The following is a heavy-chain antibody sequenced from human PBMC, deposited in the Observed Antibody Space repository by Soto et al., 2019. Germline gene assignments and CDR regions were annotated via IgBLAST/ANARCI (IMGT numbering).Heavy chain of an antibody. V-gene: IGHV3-7*01. CDR2: IKQDGSEK. J-gene: IGHJ4*02. D-gene: IGHD6-19*01. Sequence: EVQLVESGGGLVQPGGYLRLSCAASGFTFSSYWMSWVRQAPGKGLEWVANIKQDGSEKYYVDSVKGRFTISRDNAKNSLYLQMNSLRAEDTAVYYCARDADRFYSSGKNDYWGQRTLVTVSS. CDR1: GFTFSSYW. CDR3: ARDADRFYSSGKNDY.